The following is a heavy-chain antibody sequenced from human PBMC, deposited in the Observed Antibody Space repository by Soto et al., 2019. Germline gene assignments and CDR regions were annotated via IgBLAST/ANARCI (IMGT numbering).Heavy chain of an antibody. J-gene: IGHJ5*02. CDR2: ISSSSSYI. V-gene: IGHV3-21*01. CDR3: AREGPESYVTYAWFDP. D-gene: IGHD3-16*01. CDR1: GFTFSSYS. Sequence: GGSLRLSCAASGFTFSSYSMNWVRQAPGKGLEWVSSISSSSSYIYYADSVKGRFTISRDNAKNSLYLQMNSLRAEDTAVYYCAREGPESYVTYAWFDPWGQGTLVTVSS.